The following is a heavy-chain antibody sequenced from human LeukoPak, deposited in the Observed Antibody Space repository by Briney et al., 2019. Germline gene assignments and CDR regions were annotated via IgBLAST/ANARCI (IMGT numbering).Heavy chain of an antibody. Sequence: SVKVSCKASGGTFNSYAISWVRQAPGQGLEWMGGIIPMFGTANYAQKFQGRVMITTDESTSTAYMELSSLRSEDTAMYYCARDQGRGYSSGPYYYYYYMDVWSKGTTVTVSS. CDR3: ARDQGRGYSSGPYYYYYYMDV. V-gene: IGHV1-69*05. CDR1: GGTFNSYA. J-gene: IGHJ6*03. CDR2: IIPMFGTA. D-gene: IGHD5-18*01.